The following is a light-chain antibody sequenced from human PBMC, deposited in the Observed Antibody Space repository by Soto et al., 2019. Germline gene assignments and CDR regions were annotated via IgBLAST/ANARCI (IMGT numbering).Light chain of an antibody. Sequence: QSALTQPASVSGSPGQSITISCTGTSSDVGGYNLVSWYQQYPDKAPKLMIFDVNIRPSGVSNRFSGSKSGNTASLPISGLQAEDEADYYCSSYKSSSTLPYVFGTGTKFTVL. V-gene: IGLV2-14*01. CDR1: SSDVGGYNL. CDR3: SSYKSSSTLPYV. CDR2: DVN. J-gene: IGLJ1*01.